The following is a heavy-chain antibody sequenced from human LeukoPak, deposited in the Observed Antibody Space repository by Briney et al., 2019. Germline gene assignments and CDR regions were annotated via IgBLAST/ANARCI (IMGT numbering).Heavy chain of an antibody. V-gene: IGHV5-51*01. J-gene: IGHJ4*02. Sequence: GESLKISCEGSGYNFANSWIAWVRQMPGKGLECMGIIYPGDSDTRYSPSFQGQVAISADKSISTAYLQRSSLKASDTAMYYCARRGYSYGHFDYWGQGTLVTVSS. D-gene: IGHD5-18*01. CDR2: IYPGDSDT. CDR1: GYNFANSW. CDR3: ARRGYSYGHFDY.